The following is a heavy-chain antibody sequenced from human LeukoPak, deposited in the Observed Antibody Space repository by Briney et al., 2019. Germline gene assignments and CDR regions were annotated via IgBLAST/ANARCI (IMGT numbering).Heavy chain of an antibody. Sequence: GGSLRLSCAASGFTFSSDGMSWVRQAPGKGLEWVANIKQDGSEKYYVDSVKGRFTISRDNAKNSLYLQMNSLRAEDTAVYYCARSAMVQGVIWGFYYYMDVWGKGTTVTVSS. D-gene: IGHD3-10*01. CDR1: GFTFSSDG. V-gene: IGHV3-7*01. J-gene: IGHJ6*03. CDR3: ARSAMVQGVIWGFYYYMDV. CDR2: IKQDGSEK.